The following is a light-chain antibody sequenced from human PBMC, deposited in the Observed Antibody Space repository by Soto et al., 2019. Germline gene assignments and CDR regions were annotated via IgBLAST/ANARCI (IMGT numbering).Light chain of an antibody. CDR2: DAS. CDR1: QSISSY. Sequence: DIQMTQSPPSLSASVGDRVTITCRISQSISSYLNWYQQKPGKAPKLLIYDASSLESGVPSRFSGSGSGTEFTLTISSLQPDDFATYYCQQYNSYSSFGQGTRLEIK. J-gene: IGKJ5*01. V-gene: IGKV1-5*01. CDR3: QQYNSYSS.